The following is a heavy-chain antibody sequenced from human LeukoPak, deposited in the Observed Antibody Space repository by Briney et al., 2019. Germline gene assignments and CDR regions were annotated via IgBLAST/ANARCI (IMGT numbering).Heavy chain of an antibody. CDR1: GYTFTDYY. D-gene: IGHD3-9*01. CDR2: INPNSGGT. V-gene: IGHV1-2*02. CDR3: ARGHDNTGYNYFDY. Sequence: GASVKVSCKASGYTFTDYYIHWVRQAPAQGRERMGWINPNSGGTNYAQKFQGRVTMTRDTSIATTYMDLSSLISDDTAVYYCARGHDNTGYNYFDYWGQGTLVTVSS. J-gene: IGHJ4*02.